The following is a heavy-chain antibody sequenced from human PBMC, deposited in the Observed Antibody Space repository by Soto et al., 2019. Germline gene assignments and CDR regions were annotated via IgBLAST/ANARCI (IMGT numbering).Heavy chain of an antibody. J-gene: IGHJ4*02. Sequence: QVQLVQSGAEVKKPGSSVKVSCKASGGTFSSYTISWVRQAPGQGLEWMGRIIPILGIANYAQKFQGRVTFTADKSTSTAYMELSSLRSEDTAVYYCARGGGYSGYNFDYWGQGTLVTVSS. V-gene: IGHV1-69*02. D-gene: IGHD5-12*01. CDR3: ARGGGYSGYNFDY. CDR2: IIPILGIA. CDR1: GGTFSSYT.